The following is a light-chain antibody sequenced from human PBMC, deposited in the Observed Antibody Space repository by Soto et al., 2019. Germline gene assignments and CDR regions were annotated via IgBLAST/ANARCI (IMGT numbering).Light chain of an antibody. Sequence: QSVLTQPASVSGSLGQSITISCTGTSGDVGGYDYVSWYQQHPGKAPKLLIYEVTNRPSGVSNRFSGSKSGSTASLTISGLQAEDEADYYCSSYTASSTLYVFXTGTKLTVL. CDR2: EVT. V-gene: IGLV2-14*01. CDR3: SSYTASSTLYV. CDR1: SGDVGGYDY. J-gene: IGLJ1*01.